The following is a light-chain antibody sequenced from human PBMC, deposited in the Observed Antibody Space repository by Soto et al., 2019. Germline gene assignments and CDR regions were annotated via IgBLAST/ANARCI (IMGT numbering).Light chain of an antibody. V-gene: IGLV2-18*02. Sequence: QSVLAQPPSVSGSPGQSVTISCTVTSSDVGKYDRVSWYQQPPGTAPKLIIYEVTNRPSGVPARFSGSKSGNTASLTISGLQAEDEADYSCSSYTSTSRYVFGAGTKVTVL. CDR3: SSYTSTSRYV. J-gene: IGLJ1*01. CDR2: EVT. CDR1: SSDVGKYDR.